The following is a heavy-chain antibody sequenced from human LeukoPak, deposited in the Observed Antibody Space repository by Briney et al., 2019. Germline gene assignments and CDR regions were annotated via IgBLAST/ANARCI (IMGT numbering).Heavy chain of an antibody. CDR3: XXXXXXXXXXXXXXDV. CDR2: ISSSGSTI. Sequence: FXXXXYYXSWIRQAPGXGLXWVSYISSSGSTIYYADSVKGRFTISRENAKXSLYLQMNSLRAEDTDVYYXXXXXXXXXXXXXXXDVWGKXTXVTVSS. V-gene: IGHV3-11*04. CDR1: FXXXXYY. J-gene: IGHJ6*03.